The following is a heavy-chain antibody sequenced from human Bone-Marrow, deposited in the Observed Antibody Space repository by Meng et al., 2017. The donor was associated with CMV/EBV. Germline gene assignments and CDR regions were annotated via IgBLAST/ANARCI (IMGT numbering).Heavy chain of an antibody. CDR3: ARDGYYYGSSGYYPEAAYFDY. J-gene: IGHJ4*02. Sequence: SVKVSCKASGGTFSSYAISWVRQAPGQGLEWMGGIIPILGIANYAQKFQGRVTITTDESTSTAYMELSSLRSEDTAVYYCARDGYYYGSSGYYPEAAYFDYWGQGTLVTVSS. CDR1: GGTFSSYA. D-gene: IGHD3-22*01. V-gene: IGHV1-69*10. CDR2: IIPILGIA.